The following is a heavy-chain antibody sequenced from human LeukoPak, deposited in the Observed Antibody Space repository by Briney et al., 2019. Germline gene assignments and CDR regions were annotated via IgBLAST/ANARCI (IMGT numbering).Heavy chain of an antibody. CDR3: ARGNPSGSYGGDDY. V-gene: IGHV4-39*07. Sequence: PGGSLRLSCAASGFPFSSYAMNWVRQAPGKGLEWIGSIYYSGSTYYNPSLKSRVTISVDTSKNQFSLKLSSVTAADTGVYYCARGNPSGSYGGDDYWGQGTLVTVSS. J-gene: IGHJ4*02. D-gene: IGHD1-26*01. CDR2: IYYSGST. CDR1: GFPFSSYA.